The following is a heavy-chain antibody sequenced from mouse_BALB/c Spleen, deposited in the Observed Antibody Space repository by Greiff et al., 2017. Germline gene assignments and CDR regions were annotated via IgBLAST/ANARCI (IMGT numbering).Heavy chain of an antibody. D-gene: IGHD1-1*01. CDR3: ARGNYYGSSYEAWFAY. Sequence: VQLQESGAELVRPGTSVKVSCKASGYAFTNYLIEWVKQRPGQGLEWIGVINPGSGGTNYNEKFKGKATLTADKSSSTAYMQLSSLTSDDSAVYFCARGNYYGSSYEAWFAYWGQGTLVTVSA. CDR1: GYAFTNYL. J-gene: IGHJ3*01. V-gene: IGHV1-54*01. CDR2: INPGSGGT.